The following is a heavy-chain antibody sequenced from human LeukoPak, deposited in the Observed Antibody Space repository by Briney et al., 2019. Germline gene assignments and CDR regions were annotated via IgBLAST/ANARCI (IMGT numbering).Heavy chain of an antibody. Sequence: GGSLRLSCAASGFTVSSNYMSWVRQAPGKGLEWVSVIYSGGSTYYADSVKGRFTISRDNSKNTLYLQMNSLRAEDTAVYYCAKDSHDSGYDFDYWGQGTLVTVSS. CDR3: AKDSHDSGYDFDY. V-gene: IGHV3-66*01. CDR1: GFTVSSNY. CDR2: IYSGGST. D-gene: IGHD5-12*01. J-gene: IGHJ4*02.